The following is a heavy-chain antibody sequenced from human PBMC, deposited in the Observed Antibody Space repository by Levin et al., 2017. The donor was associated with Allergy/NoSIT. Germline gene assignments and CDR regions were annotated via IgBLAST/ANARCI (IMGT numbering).Heavy chain of an antibody. Sequence: SETLSLTCTVSGGSISSNNYYGGWIRQPPGTGLEWIGIAHYSGRTYYNPSLKSRVSISVYTSKNQFSLKLTSVTAADTAVYYCTGHQQVTGSSLLDCWGQGTLVTVSS. V-gene: IGHV4-39*01. J-gene: IGHJ4*02. CDR2: AHYSGRT. CDR1: GGSISSNNYY. CDR3: TGHQQVTGSSLLDC. D-gene: IGHD2-8*02.